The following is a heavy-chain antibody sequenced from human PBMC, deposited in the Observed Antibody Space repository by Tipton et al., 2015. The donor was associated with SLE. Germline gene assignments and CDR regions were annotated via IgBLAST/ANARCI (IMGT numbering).Heavy chain of an antibody. J-gene: IGHJ4*02. Sequence: TLSLTCTISGGSISTYFWSWIRQPPGKGLEWIGYVYYSGSTQFNPSLKSRLTMSVDTSKNQFSMALSSVTAADTAVYYCARAPRLNWDYGTCFGYWGQGTLVTVSS. V-gene: IGHV4-59*01. CDR2: VYYSGST. CDR1: GGSISTYF. CDR3: ARAPRLNWDYGTCFGY. D-gene: IGHD7-27*01.